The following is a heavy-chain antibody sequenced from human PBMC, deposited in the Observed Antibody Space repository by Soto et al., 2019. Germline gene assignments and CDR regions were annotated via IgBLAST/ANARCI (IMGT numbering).Heavy chain of an antibody. CDR2: TTPMSGTT. J-gene: IGHJ1*01. CDR3: ARGVSMAGRPGFFHH. D-gene: IGHD6-6*01. V-gene: IGHV1-69*06. Sequence: GASVKVSFKAPGETFRWDVISWVRQAPGQGLEWLGGTTPMSGTTDYAQKFQGRVTISADKSTGTAYFELSSLTFDDTGVYYCARGVSMAGRPGFFHHWGQGSLVTVSS. CDR1: GETFRWDV.